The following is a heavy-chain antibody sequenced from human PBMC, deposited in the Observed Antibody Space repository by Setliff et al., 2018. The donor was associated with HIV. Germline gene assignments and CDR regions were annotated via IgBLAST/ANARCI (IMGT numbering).Heavy chain of an antibody. V-gene: IGHV4-59*01. D-gene: IGHD2-15*01. CDR1: GGSFSGYY. Sequence: SETLSLTCAVYGGSFSGYYWSWIRQPPGKGLEWIGYIYYSGSTNYNPSLRSRVTISVDTSKNQFSLKLSSVTAADTAVYYCATGWRVDAFDIWGQGTMVTVSS. CDR3: ATGWRVDAFDI. J-gene: IGHJ3*02. CDR2: IYYSGST.